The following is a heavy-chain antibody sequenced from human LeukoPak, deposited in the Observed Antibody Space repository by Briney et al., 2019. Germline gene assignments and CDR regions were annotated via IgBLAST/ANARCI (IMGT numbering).Heavy chain of an antibody. CDR3: ARLGITMVRGSSFGMDV. CDR2: IYPGDSDA. V-gene: IGHV5-51*01. CDR1: GYSFTTYW. D-gene: IGHD3-10*01. Sequence: GESLKISCRGSGYSFTTYWIGWVRQMPGKGLEWMGIIYPGDSDARYSPSFQGQVTMSVDKSINTAYLQWSSLKASDTAMYYCARLGITMVRGSSFGMDVWGQGTTVTVSS. J-gene: IGHJ6*02.